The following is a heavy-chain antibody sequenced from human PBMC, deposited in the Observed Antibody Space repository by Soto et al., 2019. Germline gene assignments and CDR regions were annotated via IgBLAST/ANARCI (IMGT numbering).Heavy chain of an antibody. V-gene: IGHV3-74*01. J-gene: IGHJ6*02. CDR1: EFTFSSYW. Sequence: VQLVESGGGLVRPGGSLRLSCVASEFTFSSYWMHWVRQVPGKGLVWVSRLNEDGSFTTYADSVKGRFTIPRDNAKKTLYLQMNSLRAEDTAVYYCARDLSGRADVWGQGTTVTVSS. D-gene: IGHD3-10*01. CDR2: LNEDGSFT. CDR3: ARDLSGRADV.